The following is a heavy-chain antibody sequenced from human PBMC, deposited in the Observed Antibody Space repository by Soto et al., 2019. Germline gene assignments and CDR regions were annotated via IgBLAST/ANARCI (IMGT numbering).Heavy chain of an antibody. CDR2: INAGNGNT. V-gene: IGHV1-3*01. D-gene: IGHD3-3*01. CDR3: ARTSGYYFYDY. Sequence: QVQLVQSGAEVKKPGASVKVSCKASGYTFTSYAMHWVRQAPGQRLEWMGWINAGNGNTKSSQKFQGRVTITRDTSASTAYRELSSLRSEDTAVDYCARTSGYYFYDYWGQGTLVTVSS. J-gene: IGHJ4*02. CDR1: GYTFTSYA.